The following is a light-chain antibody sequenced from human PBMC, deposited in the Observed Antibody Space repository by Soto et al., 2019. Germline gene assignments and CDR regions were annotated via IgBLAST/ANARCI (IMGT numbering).Light chain of an antibody. CDR3: CSYAGSYTLL. CDR1: SSDVGGYNY. V-gene: IGLV2-11*01. CDR2: DVS. Sequence: QSALTQPRSVSGSPGQSVTISCTGTSSDVGGYNYVSWYQQHPGKAPKLMIYDVSKRPSGVPDRFSGSKSGNTASLNISGLQAEDEADYYCCSYAGSYTLLFGGGTQLTVL. J-gene: IGLJ2*01.